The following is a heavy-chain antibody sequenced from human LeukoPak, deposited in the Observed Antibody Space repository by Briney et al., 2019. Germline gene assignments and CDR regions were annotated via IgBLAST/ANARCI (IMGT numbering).Heavy chain of an antibody. CDR1: GYTFTSNY. J-gene: IGHJ4*02. CDR2: ISPSGGST. D-gene: IGHD3-22*01. Sequence: ASVKVSCKAFGYTFTSNYMHWVRQAPGQGPEWMGVISPSGGSTTYAQKFQGRVTLTRDMSTSTDYLELSSLRSEDTAVYYCARMYYYDSSGYYGNDYWGQGTLVTVSS. CDR3: ARMYYYDSSGYYGNDY. V-gene: IGHV1-46*01.